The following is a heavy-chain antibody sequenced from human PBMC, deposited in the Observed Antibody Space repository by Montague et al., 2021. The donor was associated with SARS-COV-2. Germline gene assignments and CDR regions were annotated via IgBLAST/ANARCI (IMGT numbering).Heavy chain of an antibody. CDR2: INHTGST. V-gene: IGHV4-34*01. J-gene: IGHJ6*03. D-gene: IGHD2-15*01. CDR1: GGSFSGYF. CDR3: ARLRDGVVPSPILGIGPYFTYYYMDV. Sequence: SETLSLTCAVSGGSFSGYFWSWIRQPPGKGLEWIGEINHTGSTKHNPSLKNRLTISADASKNQFSLKLTSVAATDTAVYYCARLRDGVVPSPILGIGPYFTYYYMDVWGKGTTVTVS.